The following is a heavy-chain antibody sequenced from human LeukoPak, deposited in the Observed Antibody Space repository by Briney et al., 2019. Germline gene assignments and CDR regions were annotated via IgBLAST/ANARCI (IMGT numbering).Heavy chain of an antibody. CDR3: ASWFRRYFDY. D-gene: IGHD3-10*01. V-gene: IGHV4-38-2*02. CDR2: IYTSGST. Sequence: PSETLSLTCTVSGYSISSGYYWGWIRQPPGKGLEWIGRIYTSGSTNYDPSLKSRVTISVDTSKNQFSLKLSSVTAADTAVYYCASWFRRYFDYWGQGTLVTVSS. CDR1: GYSISSGYY. J-gene: IGHJ4*02.